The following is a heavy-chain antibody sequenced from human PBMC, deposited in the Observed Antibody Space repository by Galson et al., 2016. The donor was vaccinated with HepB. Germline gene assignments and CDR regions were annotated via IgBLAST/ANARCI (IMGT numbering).Heavy chain of an antibody. CDR2: INPNGDIT. Sequence: SVKVSCKASGYTFTKHYIHWVRHAPGQGLEWIGIINPNGDITSYAQKFQGRVAMTRDTSTSTVYMELSRLTFDDTAIYYCAGVQFRVELSPVTLKGPFDYWGQGTLVTVSS. CDR1: GYTFTKHY. J-gene: IGHJ4*02. D-gene: IGHD1-1*01. V-gene: IGHV1-46*01. CDR3: AGVQFRVELSPVTLKGPFDY.